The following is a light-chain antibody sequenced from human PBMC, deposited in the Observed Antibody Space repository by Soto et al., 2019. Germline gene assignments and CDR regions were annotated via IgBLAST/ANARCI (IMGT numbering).Light chain of an antibody. CDR3: GTWVSSLNVYV. CDR1: SSNIGNNY. CDR2: ENN. J-gene: IGLJ1*01. V-gene: IGLV1-51*02. Sequence: QSVLTQPPSVSAAPGQKVTISCSGSSSNIGNNYVSWFQQLPGAAPTLLIYENNKRPSGIPDRFSGSKSGTSATLGITGLETGDEADYYCGTWVSSLNVYVFGTGTKVTVL.